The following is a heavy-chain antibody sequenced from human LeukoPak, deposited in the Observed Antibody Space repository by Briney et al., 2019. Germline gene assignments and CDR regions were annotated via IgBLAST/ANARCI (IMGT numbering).Heavy chain of an antibody. V-gene: IGHV3-73*01. J-gene: IGHJ5*02. CDR2: IRSKANSYAT. CDR3: TTYYYGSGSYYKFDP. CDR1: GFTFSGSA. Sequence: AGGSLRLSCAASGFTFSGSAMHWVRQASGKGLEWVGRIRSKANSYATAYAASVKGRFTISRDDSKNTAYLQMNSLKTEDTAVYYCTTYYYGSGSYYKFDPWGQGTLVTVSS. D-gene: IGHD3-10*01.